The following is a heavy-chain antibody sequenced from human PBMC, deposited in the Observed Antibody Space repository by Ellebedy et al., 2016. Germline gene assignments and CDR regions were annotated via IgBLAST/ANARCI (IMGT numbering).Heavy chain of an antibody. CDR2: ISGSGGTT. D-gene: IGHD6-19*01. CDR3: AKTFGSGWYDY. J-gene: IGHJ4*02. CDR1: GVTLSSYA. V-gene: IGHV3-23*01. Sequence: GGSLRLXXAGSGVTLSSYAMSWVRQAPGKGLEWVSAISGSGGTTYYADSVKGRFTISRDNSKNTLYLQMNSLRAEDTAVYYCAKTFGSGWYDYWGQGTLVTVSS.